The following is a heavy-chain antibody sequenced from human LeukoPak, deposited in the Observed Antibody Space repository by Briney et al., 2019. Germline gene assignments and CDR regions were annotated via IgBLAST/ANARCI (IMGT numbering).Heavy chain of an antibody. V-gene: IGHV3-30*02. D-gene: IGHD5-24*01. CDR1: GFIFSSFG. CDR3: AKVRGVMATITYFDY. J-gene: IGHJ4*02. Sequence: GGSLRLSCAASGFIFSSFGMHWVRQAPGKGLEWVAFIRYDGSNKYFADSVKGRFTISRDNSKNTLYLQMNSLRAEDTAVYYCAKVRGVMATITYFDYWGQGTLVTVSS. CDR2: IRYDGSNK.